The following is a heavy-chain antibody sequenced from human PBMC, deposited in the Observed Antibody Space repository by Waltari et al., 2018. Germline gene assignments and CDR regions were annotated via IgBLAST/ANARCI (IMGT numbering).Heavy chain of an antibody. J-gene: IGHJ3*02. CDR1: GASISSGDYY. CDR3: ARDFGATDAFEI. CDR2: IFYSGTN. V-gene: IGHV4-30-4*08. D-gene: IGHD3-10*01. Sequence: QVQLHESGPGLVKPSQTLSLTCTVSGASISSGDYYWSWIRQPPGRGLEWIGYIFYSGTNSYNPSLKSRLDISIDTSKNQFSLNVSSVTAADTAVYYCARDFGATDAFEIWGQGTMVTVSS.